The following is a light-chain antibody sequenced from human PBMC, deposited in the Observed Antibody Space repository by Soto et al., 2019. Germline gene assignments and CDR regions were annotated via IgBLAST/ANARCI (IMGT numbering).Light chain of an antibody. CDR3: QRYNSAPLT. CDR1: QGIAPY. Sequence: DVQMTQSPSSLSAFVGDIITITCRASQGIAPYLAWFQQTPWKVPKLLIYATSTLQSGVPSRFSGSGSGTDFTLTINSLQHEDVGTNYCQRYNSAPLTFGGGTKVEIK. J-gene: IGKJ4*01. V-gene: IGKV1-27*01. CDR2: ATS.